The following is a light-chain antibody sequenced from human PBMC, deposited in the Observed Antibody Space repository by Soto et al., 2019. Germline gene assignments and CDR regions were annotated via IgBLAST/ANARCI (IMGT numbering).Light chain of an antibody. J-gene: IGKJ1*01. Sequence: EIVLTQSPGTLSLSPGERATLSCRASQSVSSSYLAWYQQKPGQALLLLIYGASSRATGIPDRFSGSGSETDFTITISRLEPEDFAVYYCQQYGSSSWTFGQGTKVEIK. CDR1: QSVSSSY. CDR2: GAS. CDR3: QQYGSSSWT. V-gene: IGKV3-20*01.